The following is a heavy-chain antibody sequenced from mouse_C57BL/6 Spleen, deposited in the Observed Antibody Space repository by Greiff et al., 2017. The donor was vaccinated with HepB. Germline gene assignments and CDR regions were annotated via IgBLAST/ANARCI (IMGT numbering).Heavy chain of an antibody. CDR3: ARSRTVDWYFDV. CDR2: IHPNSGST. D-gene: IGHD1-1*01. CDR1: GYTFTSYW. V-gene: IGHV1-64*01. J-gene: IGHJ1*03. Sequence: VQLQQPGAELVKPGASVKLSCKASGYTFTSYWMHWVKQRPGQGLEWIGMIHPNSGSTNYNEKFKSKATLTVDKSSSTAYMHLSSLTSEDSAVYYCARSRTVDWYFDVWGTGTTVTVSS.